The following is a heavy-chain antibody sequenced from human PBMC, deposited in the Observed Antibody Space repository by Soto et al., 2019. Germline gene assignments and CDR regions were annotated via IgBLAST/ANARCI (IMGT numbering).Heavy chain of an antibody. CDR1: GFTFSSYA. V-gene: IGHV3-30-3*01. D-gene: IGHD3-3*01. CDR2: ISYDGSNK. Sequence: GGSLRLSCAASGFTFSSYAMHWVRQAPGKGLEWVAVISYDGSNKYYADSVKGRFTISRDNSKNTLYLQMNSLRAEDTAVYYCARGQSPPVLRFLEWLFTGTDYWGQGTLVTVSS. J-gene: IGHJ4*02. CDR3: ARGQSPPVLRFLEWLFTGTDY.